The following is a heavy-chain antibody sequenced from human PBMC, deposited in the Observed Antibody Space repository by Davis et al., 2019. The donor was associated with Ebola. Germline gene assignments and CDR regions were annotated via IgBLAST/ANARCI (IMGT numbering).Heavy chain of an antibody. V-gene: IGHV1-18*04. Sequence: AASVKVSCKASGYTFTSYYMHWVRQAPGQGLEWMGWINPHNGNTNYAQNVQGRVTMTTDTSTSTAYMEVGILRSDDTAVYYCARAQFPTTSDHWGQGTLVTVSS. CDR3: ARAQFPTTSDH. CDR1: GYTFTSYY. D-gene: IGHD1-1*01. J-gene: IGHJ4*02. CDR2: INPHNGNT.